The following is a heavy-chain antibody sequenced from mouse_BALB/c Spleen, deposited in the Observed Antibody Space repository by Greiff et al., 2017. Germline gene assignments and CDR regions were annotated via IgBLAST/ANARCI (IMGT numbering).Heavy chain of an antibody. V-gene: IGHV5-6-5*01. Sequence: EVQRVESGGGLVKPGGSLKLSCAASGFTFSSYAMSWVRQTPEKRLEWVASISSGGSTYYPDSVKGRFTISRDNARNILYLQMSSLRSEDTAMYYCARGPIYYDYDGFAYWGQGTLVTVSA. CDR1: GFTFSSYA. D-gene: IGHD2-4*01. CDR2: ISSGGST. J-gene: IGHJ3*01. CDR3: ARGPIYYDYDGFAY.